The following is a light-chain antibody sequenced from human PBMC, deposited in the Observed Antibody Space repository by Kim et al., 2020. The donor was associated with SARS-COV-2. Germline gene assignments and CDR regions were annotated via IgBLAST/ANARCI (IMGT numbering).Light chain of an antibody. J-gene: IGLJ2*01. Sequence: GQTVRITCQGDSLRSYYASWYQQRHGQAPVLVIYGKNNRPSGIPDRFAGSSSGNTASLTITGAQAEDEADYYCNSRDSSGNHLVVFGGGTQLTVL. V-gene: IGLV3-19*01. CDR1: SLRSYY. CDR2: GKN. CDR3: NSRDSSGNHLVV.